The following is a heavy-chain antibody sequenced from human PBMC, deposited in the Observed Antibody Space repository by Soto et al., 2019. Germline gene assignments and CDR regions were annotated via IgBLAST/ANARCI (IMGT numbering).Heavy chain of an antibody. J-gene: IGHJ6*02. CDR3: ARGKPAATSGWGFDRYHGMDV. V-gene: IGHV4-34*01. Sequence: SETLSLTCAVYGGSFSDYYWTWIRQPPGKGLEWIGEINHSGSTNYNPSLKSRVTISLDTSKNQFSLKLSSVTAADTAVYYCARGKPAATSGWGFDRYHGMDVWGQGTTVTVSS. CDR1: GGSFSDYY. D-gene: IGHD6-19*01. CDR2: INHSGST.